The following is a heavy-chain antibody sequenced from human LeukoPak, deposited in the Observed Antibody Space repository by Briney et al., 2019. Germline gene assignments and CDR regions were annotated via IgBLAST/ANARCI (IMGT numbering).Heavy chain of an antibody. Sequence: GGSLRLSCAASGFTFSSYSMNWVRQAPGKGLEWVSSISSSSSYIYYADSVKGRFTISRDNAKNSLYLQMNSLRAEDTAVYYCARFGIGYYGDSHFDYWGQGTLVTVSS. CDR3: ARFGIGYYGDSHFDY. CDR1: GFTFSSYS. J-gene: IGHJ4*02. D-gene: IGHD4-17*01. CDR2: ISSSSSYI. V-gene: IGHV3-21*01.